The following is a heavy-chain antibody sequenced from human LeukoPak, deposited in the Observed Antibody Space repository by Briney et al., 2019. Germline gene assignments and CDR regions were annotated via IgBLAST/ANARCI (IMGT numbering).Heavy chain of an antibody. V-gene: IGHV3-21*01. D-gene: IGHD5-18*01. CDR2: ISSSSSYI. CDR3: ARFSDTAMVIPY. J-gene: IGHJ4*02. Sequence: GGSLRLSCAASGFTFSSYRMNWVRQAPGKGLEWVSSISSSSSYIYYADSVKGRFTISRDNAKNSLYLQMNSLRAEDTAVYYCARFSDTAMVIPYWGQGTLVTVSS. CDR1: GFTFSSYR.